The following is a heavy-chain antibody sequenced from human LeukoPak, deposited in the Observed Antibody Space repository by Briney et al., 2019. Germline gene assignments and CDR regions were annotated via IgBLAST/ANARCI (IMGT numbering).Heavy chain of an antibody. CDR3: ARHYYFDY. Sequence: GESLKISCKGSGYSFTTYYIAWVRQLPGKGLEWMGFISPGDSDARYSPSFEGQVTISADKSINTAYLQWSSLKPSDTATYYCARHYYFDYWGQGTLVTVPS. V-gene: IGHV5-51*01. CDR2: ISPGDSDA. J-gene: IGHJ4*02. CDR1: GYSFTTYY.